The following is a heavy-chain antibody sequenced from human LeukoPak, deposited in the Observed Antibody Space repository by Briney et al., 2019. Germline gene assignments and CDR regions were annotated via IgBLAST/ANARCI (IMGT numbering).Heavy chain of an antibody. Sequence: ASVKVSCKASGYTFTSYYMHWVRQAPGQGLEWMGIINPSGGSTSYAQKFQGRVTMTRDVSTSTVYMELSSLRSEDTAVYYCARGLADSSGYYYGLDLGYWGQGTLVTVSS. D-gene: IGHD3-22*01. CDR3: ARGLADSSGYYYGLDLGY. CDR2: INPSGGST. J-gene: IGHJ4*02. V-gene: IGHV1-46*01. CDR1: GYTFTSYY.